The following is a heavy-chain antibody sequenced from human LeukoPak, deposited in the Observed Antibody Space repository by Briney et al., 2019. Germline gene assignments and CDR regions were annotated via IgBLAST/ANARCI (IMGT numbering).Heavy chain of an antibody. Sequence: SETLSLTCSVSGGSISSSSYYWGWIRQPPGKGLEWIASIYYSGSTFYNPSLESRVTISLDTSKNQFSLKLTSVTAADTAVYYCARGIAAAGRLFDYWGQGTLVTVSS. V-gene: IGHV4-39*07. D-gene: IGHD6-13*01. CDR1: GGSISSSSYY. CDR2: IYYSGST. CDR3: ARGIAAAGRLFDY. J-gene: IGHJ4*02.